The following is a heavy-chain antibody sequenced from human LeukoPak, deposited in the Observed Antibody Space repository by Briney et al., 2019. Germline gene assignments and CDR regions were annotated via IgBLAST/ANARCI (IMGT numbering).Heavy chain of an antibody. V-gene: IGHV1-2*06. CDR2: INPNSGGT. CDR3: ARAGWYGGNSFDY. D-gene: IGHD2-15*01. Sequence: ASVKVSCXASGYTFTGYYMHWVRQAPGQGLEWMGRINPNSGGTNYAQKFQGRVTMTRDTSISTAYMELSRLRSDDTAVYYCARAGWYGGNSFDYWGQGTLVTVSS. CDR1: GYTFTGYY. J-gene: IGHJ4*02.